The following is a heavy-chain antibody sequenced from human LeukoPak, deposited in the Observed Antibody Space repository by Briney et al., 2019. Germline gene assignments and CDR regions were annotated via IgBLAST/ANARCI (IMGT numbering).Heavy chain of an antibody. CDR2: INLNSGGT. Sequence: ASVRVSSKASGYTLTAYYMNWVRQAPGQGVEWMGWINLNSGGTNYAQKFQGRVTMTRDTSISTAYMELSRLRSDDTAVYYCARGSWFDPWGQGTLVTVSS. V-gene: IGHV1-2*02. J-gene: IGHJ5*02. CDR3: ARGSWFDP. CDR1: GYTLTAYY.